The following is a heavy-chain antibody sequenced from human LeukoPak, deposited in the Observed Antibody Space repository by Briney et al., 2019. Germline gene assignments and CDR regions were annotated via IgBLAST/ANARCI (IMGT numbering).Heavy chain of an antibody. D-gene: IGHD2-2*01. CDR2: IKQDGSEM. Sequence: PGGSLRLSCTASGFTFSSYWMSWVRQAPGKGPEWVANIKQDGSEMYYVDSVKGRFTISRDNSKNTLYLQMGSLRAEDMAVYYCARWSSTSCYDYWGQGTLVTVSS. CDR3: ARWSSTSCYDY. J-gene: IGHJ4*02. V-gene: IGHV3-7*01. CDR1: GFTFSSYW.